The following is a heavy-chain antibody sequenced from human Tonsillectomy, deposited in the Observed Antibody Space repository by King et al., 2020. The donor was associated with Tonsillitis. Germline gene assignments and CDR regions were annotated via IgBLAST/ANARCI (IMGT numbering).Heavy chain of an antibody. J-gene: IGHJ6*02. CDR1: GFNFSDYY. V-gene: IGHV3-11*01. Sequence: VQLVESGGGLVKPGGSLRLSCAASGFNFSDYYISWIRQAPGKGLEWISYISRSGDTIYYADSVKGRFTISRDNAKKSLYLQMNSLRVDDTAVYYCAGGRKQLPLGLEVWGQGTTVTVSS. CDR3: AGGRKQLPLGLEV. CDR2: ISRSGDTI. D-gene: IGHD5-18*01.